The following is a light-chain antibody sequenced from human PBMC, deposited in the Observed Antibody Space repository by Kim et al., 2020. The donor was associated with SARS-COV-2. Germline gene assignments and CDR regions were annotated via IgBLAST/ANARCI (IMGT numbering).Light chain of an antibody. J-gene: IGKJ1*01. V-gene: IGKV1-5*03. Sequence: DIQMTQSPSTLSASVGDRVTITCRASQSISSWLAWYQQKPGKAPKLLIYKASSLESGVPSRFSGSVSGTEFTLTISSLQPDDFATYYCQQYNSSPWTFGQGTKVDIK. CDR2: KAS. CDR3: QQYNSSPWT. CDR1: QSISSW.